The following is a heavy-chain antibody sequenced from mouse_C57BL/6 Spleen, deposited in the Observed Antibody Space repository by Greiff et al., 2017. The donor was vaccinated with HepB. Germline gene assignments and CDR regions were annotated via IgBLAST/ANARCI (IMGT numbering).Heavy chain of an antibody. CDR2: IYPGDGDT. J-gene: IGHJ4*01. V-gene: IGHV1-80*01. CDR3: ARWDYGYYAMDY. Sequence: VQLQQSGAELVKPGASVKISCKASGYAFSSYWMNWVKQRPGKGLEWIGQIYPGDGDTNYNGKFKGKATLTADKSSSTAYMQLSSLTSEDSAVYFCARWDYGYYAMDYWGQGTSVTVSS. CDR1: GYAFSSYW. D-gene: IGHD1-1*01.